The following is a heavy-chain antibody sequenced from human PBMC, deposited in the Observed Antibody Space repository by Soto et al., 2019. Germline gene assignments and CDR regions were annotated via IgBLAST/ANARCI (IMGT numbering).Heavy chain of an antibody. Sequence: GESLKISCKGSGYSFTSYWIGWVRQMPGKGLEWMGIIYPGDSDTRYSPSFQGHVTISADKSISTAYLQWSSLKASDTAMYYWARQDGQQLAYNWFDPWGQGTLITVSS. CDR2: IYPGDSDT. CDR3: ARQDGQQLAYNWFDP. V-gene: IGHV5-51*01. D-gene: IGHD6-13*01. CDR1: GYSFTSYW. J-gene: IGHJ5*02.